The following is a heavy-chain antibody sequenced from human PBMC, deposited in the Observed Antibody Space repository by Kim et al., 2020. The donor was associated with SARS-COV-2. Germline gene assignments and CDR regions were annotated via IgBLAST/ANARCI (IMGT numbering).Heavy chain of an antibody. V-gene: IGHV3-30*07. CDR3: ARRGGYETAPFYYYYYMDV. Sequence: RFTNSRDNSKNTLYLQMNSLRAEDTAVYYCARRGGYETAPFYYYYYMDVWGKGTTVTVSS. D-gene: IGHD5-12*01. J-gene: IGHJ6*03.